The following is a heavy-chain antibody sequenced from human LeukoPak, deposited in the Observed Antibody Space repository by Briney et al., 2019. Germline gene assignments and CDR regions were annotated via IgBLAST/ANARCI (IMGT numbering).Heavy chain of an antibody. CDR3: AKKVGGVYAFDF. CDR2: IWYDGTNK. V-gene: IGHV3-33*06. D-gene: IGHD3-16*01. CDR1: GFTFRSYG. J-gene: IGHJ3*01. Sequence: GRSLRLSCAASGFTFRSYGMHWVRQAPGKGLEWVAVIWYDGTNKYYADSVKGRFTISRDNSKTTVYLQMDGLRAEDTAVYYCAKKVGGVYAFDFWGQGTMVTVSS.